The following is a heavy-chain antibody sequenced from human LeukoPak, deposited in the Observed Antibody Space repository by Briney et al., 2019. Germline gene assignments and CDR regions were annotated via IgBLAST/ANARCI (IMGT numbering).Heavy chain of an antibody. V-gene: IGHV4-61*02. CDR3: AGEVETSPFVFDY. Sequence: PSQTLSLTCSVSGVSISSGNYYWDWIRQPAGKGLEWIGRIYTSGSTNYNPSLKSRLSISLDTPKNQFSLELNSVTAADTAVYYCAGEVETSPFVFDYWGQGTLVTVSS. CDR1: GVSISSGNYY. J-gene: IGHJ4*02. D-gene: IGHD2-2*01. CDR2: IYTSGST.